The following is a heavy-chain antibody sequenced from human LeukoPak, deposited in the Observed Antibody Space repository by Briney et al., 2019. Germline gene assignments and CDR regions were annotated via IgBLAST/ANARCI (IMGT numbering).Heavy chain of an antibody. V-gene: IGHV1-8*03. CDR3: ARASDFGYNYFDY. J-gene: IGHJ4*02. CDR2: MNPNSGNT. D-gene: IGHD6-13*01. Sequence: ASVKVSCKASGYTFTSYDINWVRQATGQGLEWMGWMNPNSGNTGYAQKFQGRVTITRNTSISTAYMELSSLRSEDTAVYYCARASDFGYNYFDYWGQGTLVTVSS. CDR1: GYTFTSYD.